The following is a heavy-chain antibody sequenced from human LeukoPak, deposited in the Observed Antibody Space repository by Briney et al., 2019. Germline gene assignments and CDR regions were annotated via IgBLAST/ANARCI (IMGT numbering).Heavy chain of an antibody. CDR3: ARDSFETDIDY. V-gene: IGHV3-11*04. D-gene: IGHD1-14*01. CDR2: ISSSGSTI. J-gene: IGHJ4*02. Sequence: GGSLRLSCAASGFTFSDYYMSWLRQAPGKGLEWVSYISSSGSTIYYADSVKGRFTISRDNAKNSLYLQINSLRADDSAVYYCARDSFETDIDYWGQGTLVTVSS. CDR1: GFTFSDYY.